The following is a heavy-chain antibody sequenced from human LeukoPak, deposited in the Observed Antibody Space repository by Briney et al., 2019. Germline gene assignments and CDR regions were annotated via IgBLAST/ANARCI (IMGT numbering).Heavy chain of an antibody. J-gene: IGHJ5*02. D-gene: IGHD2-2*01. Sequence: SQTLSLTCAISGDSVSSNSVTWNWIRQSPSRGLEWLGRTYYRSAWYNDYAVSVRGRITVNPDTSKNQFSLHLNSVTPEDTAVYYCARRLTQYDCFDPWGQGILVTVSS. V-gene: IGHV6-1*01. CDR1: GDSVSSNSVT. CDR3: ARRLTQYDCFDP. CDR2: TYYRSAWYN.